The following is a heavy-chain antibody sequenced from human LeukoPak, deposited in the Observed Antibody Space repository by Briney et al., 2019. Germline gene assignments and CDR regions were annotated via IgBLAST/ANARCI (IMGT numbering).Heavy chain of an antibody. D-gene: IGHD2/OR15-2a*01. CDR2: INPSGGST. J-gene: IGHJ6*02. CDR1: GYTFTSYY. Sequence: ASVNVSCKASGYTFTSYYMHWVRQAPGQGFEWMGIINPSGGSTSYAQKFQGRVTMTRDTSTSTVYMELSSLRSEDTAVYYCARSIIIVPNTSYYYYYMDVWGQGTTVTVSS. CDR3: ARSIIIVPNTSYYYYYMDV. V-gene: IGHV1-46*01.